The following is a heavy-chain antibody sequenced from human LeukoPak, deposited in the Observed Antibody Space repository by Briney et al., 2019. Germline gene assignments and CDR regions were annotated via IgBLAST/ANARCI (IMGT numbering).Heavy chain of an antibody. CDR3: ARAPRAGFGELLSTFDY. V-gene: IGHV4-30-4*01. Sequence: PSETLSLTCTVSGGSISSGDYYWSWIRQPPGKGLEWIGYIYYSGSTYYNPSLKSRVTISVDTSKNQFSLKLSSVTAADTAVYYCARAPRAGFGELLSTFDYWGQGTLVTVSS. CDR2: IYYSGST. D-gene: IGHD3-10*01. CDR1: GGSISSGDYY. J-gene: IGHJ4*02.